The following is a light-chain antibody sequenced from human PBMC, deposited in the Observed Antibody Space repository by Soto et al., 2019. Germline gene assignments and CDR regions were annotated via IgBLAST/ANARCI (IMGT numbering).Light chain of an antibody. CDR2: EVS. CDR3: SSYRSSSPPYV. J-gene: IGLJ1*01. Sequence: QSALTQPASVSGSTVQSSTISSTGTSSDVGGFNYVSWFQQHPGKAPKLMIYEVSNRPSGDSKRFSGSKSGNTASLTISGLQAEDEADYYCSSYRSSSPPYVFGTGTKVTVL. V-gene: IGLV2-14*01. CDR1: SSDVGGFNY.